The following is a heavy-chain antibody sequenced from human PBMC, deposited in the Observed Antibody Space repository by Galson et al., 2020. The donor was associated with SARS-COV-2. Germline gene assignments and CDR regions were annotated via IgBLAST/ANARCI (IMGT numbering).Heavy chain of an antibody. CDR2: ISHTAGST. V-gene: IGHV3-23*01. CDR1: GFIFNNYA. Sequence: TGGSLRLSCVASGFIFNNYAMTWVRQSPGMGLEWVSTISHTAGSTYSADSVKGRFVISRDNSKNTLYLQMNSLKVDDTAVYYCARILQYVAGGVDDAFGIWGKGTMVTVSS. CDR3: ARILQYVAGGVDDAFGI. D-gene: IGHD3-10*02. J-gene: IGHJ3*02.